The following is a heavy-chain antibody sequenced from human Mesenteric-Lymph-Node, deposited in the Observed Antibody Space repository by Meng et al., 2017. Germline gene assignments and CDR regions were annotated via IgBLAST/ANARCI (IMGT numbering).Heavy chain of an antibody. J-gene: IGHJ3*02. CDR1: GYTFTSYD. D-gene: IGHD2-15*01. Sequence: ASVKVSCKASGYTFTSYDINWVRQATGQGLEWMGWISAYDGNTNYAQKLQGRVTMTTDTSTSTAYMELRSLRSDDTAVYYCARVPIYCSGGSCYQYDAFDIWGQGTMVTVSS. V-gene: IGHV1-18*01. CDR3: ARVPIYCSGGSCYQYDAFDI. CDR2: ISAYDGNT.